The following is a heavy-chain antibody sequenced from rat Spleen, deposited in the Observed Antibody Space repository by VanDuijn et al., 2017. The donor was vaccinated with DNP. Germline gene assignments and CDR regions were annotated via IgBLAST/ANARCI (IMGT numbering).Heavy chain of an antibody. J-gene: IGHJ4*01. CDR2: ISTSGGST. CDR1: GFIFSDYN. CDR3: TRDNYSSYMPYYYAMDA. V-gene: IGHV5S23*01. D-gene: IGHD1-2*01. Sequence: EVQLEESGGGLVQPGRSLKLSCAASGFIFSDYNMAWVRQAPKKGLEWVATISTSGGSTYYRDSVKGRFTISRDNAKSTLYLQMNSLRSEDTATYYCTRDNYSSYMPYYYAMDAWGQGTSVTVSS.